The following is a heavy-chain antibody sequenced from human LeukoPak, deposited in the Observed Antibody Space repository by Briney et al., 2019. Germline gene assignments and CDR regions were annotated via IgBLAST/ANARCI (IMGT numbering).Heavy chain of an antibody. V-gene: IGHV1-8*03. J-gene: IGHJ6*03. CDR1: GYTFTSYD. D-gene: IGHD3-3*01. Sequence: ASVTVSCKASGYTFTSYDINWVRQAAGQGLEWMGWMNPNSGNTGYAQKFQGRVTINRNTSISTAYMELSSLRSEDTAVYYCARGGYDFWSGYSRFGALYYMDVWGKGTTVTVSS. CDR3: ARGGYDFWSGYSRFGALYYMDV. CDR2: MNPNSGNT.